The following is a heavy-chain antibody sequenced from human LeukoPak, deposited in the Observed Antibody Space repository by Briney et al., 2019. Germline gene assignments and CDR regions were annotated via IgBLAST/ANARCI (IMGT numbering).Heavy chain of an antibody. CDR3: AREGLGYCSGGSCGDAFDI. J-gene: IGHJ3*02. CDR1: GFTFSDYY. Sequence: GGSLRLSCAASGFTFSDYYMSWVRQAPGKGLEWVSSISSSSSYIYYADSVKGRFTISRDNAKNSLYLQMNSLRAEDTAVYYCAREGLGYCSGGSCGDAFDIWGQGTMVTVSS. V-gene: IGHV3-21*01. CDR2: ISSSSSYI. D-gene: IGHD2-15*01.